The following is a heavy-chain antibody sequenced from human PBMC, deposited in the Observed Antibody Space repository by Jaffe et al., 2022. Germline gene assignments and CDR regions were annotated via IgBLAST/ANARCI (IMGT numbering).Heavy chain of an antibody. Sequence: EVQLVESGGGLVQPGGSLRLSCAASGFTFSSYWMHWVRQAPGKGLVWVSRINSDGSSTSYADSVKGRFTISRDNAKNTLYLQMNSLRAEDTAVYYCARDPYVDIVATIMDVWGKGTTVTVSS. J-gene: IGHJ6*03. CDR3: ARDPYVDIVATIMDV. CDR1: GFTFSSYW. CDR2: INSDGSST. V-gene: IGHV3-74*01. D-gene: IGHD5-12*01.